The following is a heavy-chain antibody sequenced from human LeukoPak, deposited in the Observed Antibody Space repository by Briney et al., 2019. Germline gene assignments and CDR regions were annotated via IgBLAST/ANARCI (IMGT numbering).Heavy chain of an antibody. V-gene: IGHV3-30*18. D-gene: IGHD5-24*01. J-gene: IGHJ4*02. CDR1: GFTFSSYW. Sequence: GGSLRLSCAASGFTFSSYWMHWVRQAPGKGLEWVAVISYDGSNKYYADSVKGRFTISGDNSMNTLYLQMNSLRDDDTAVYYCAQAWRWLQLNYWGQGTLVTVSS. CDR3: AQAWRWLQLNY. CDR2: ISYDGSNK.